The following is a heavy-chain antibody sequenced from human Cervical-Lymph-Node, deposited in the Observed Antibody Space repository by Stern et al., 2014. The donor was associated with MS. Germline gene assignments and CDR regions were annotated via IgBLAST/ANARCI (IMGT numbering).Heavy chain of an antibody. J-gene: IGHJ3*01. CDR2: INHRGST. Sequence: QVQLQQWGAGLLKPSETLSLTCALHDGSFITSYWHWILQTPGKGLEWIGEINHRGSTPYNPSLKSRVLISVDSSKSQFSLQLTSVTAADTSVYYCAGQTRSGWDSFRNNAFDVWSQGTIVSVSS. V-gene: IGHV4-34*01. CDR3: AGQTRSGWDSFRNNAFDV. D-gene: IGHD6-19*01. CDR1: DGSFITSY.